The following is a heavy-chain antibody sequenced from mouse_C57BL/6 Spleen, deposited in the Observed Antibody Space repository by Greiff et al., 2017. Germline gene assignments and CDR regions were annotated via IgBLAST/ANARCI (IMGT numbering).Heavy chain of an antibody. J-gene: IGHJ2*01. Sequence: VQLQQFGAELVRPGTSVKVSCKASGYAFTNYLIAWVKQRPGQGLEWIGVINPGSGGTNYNEKFKGKATLTGDKSSSPAYMQLSSLTSEDSAVYFCARGPLFTTVVATGFDYWGQGTTLTVSS. V-gene: IGHV1-54*01. CDR1: GYAFTNYL. CDR2: INPGSGGT. CDR3: ARGPLFTTVVATGFDY. D-gene: IGHD1-1*01.